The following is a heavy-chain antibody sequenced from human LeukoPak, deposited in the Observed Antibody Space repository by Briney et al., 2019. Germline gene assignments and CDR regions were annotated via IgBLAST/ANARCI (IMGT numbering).Heavy chain of an antibody. J-gene: IGHJ3*02. CDR2: INHSGST. CDR1: GGSISSYY. Sequence: SETLSLTCTVSGGSISSYYWSWIRQPPGKGLEWIGEINHSGSTNYNPSLKSRVTISVDTSKNQFSLKLSSVTAADTAVYYCARTAAVAGSGTDAFDIWGQGTMVTVSS. CDR3: ARTAAVAGSGTDAFDI. D-gene: IGHD6-19*01. V-gene: IGHV4-34*01.